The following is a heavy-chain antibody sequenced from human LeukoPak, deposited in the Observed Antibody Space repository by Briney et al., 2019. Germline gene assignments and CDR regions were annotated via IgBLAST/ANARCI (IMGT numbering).Heavy chain of an antibody. D-gene: IGHD3-3*01. CDR2: IYYSGST. CDR1: GGSISSHY. CDR3: AREREVDFWSGYSLNWFDH. Sequence: PSETLSLTCAVSGGSISSHYWSWIRQPPGKGLEWIGYIYYSGSTNYNPSLKSRVTISVDTSKNQFSLKLSSVTAADTAVYYCAREREVDFWSGYSLNWFDHWGQGTLVTVSS. V-gene: IGHV4-59*11. J-gene: IGHJ5*02.